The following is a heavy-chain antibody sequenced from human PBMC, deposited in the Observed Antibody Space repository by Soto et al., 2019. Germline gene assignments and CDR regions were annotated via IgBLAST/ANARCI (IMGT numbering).Heavy chain of an antibody. CDR3: AREKPYSSSWYHDY. D-gene: IGHD6-13*01. V-gene: IGHV4-34*01. CDR1: GGSFSGYY. Sequence: QVQLQQWGAGLLKPSETLSLTCAVFGGSFSGYYWSWIRQPPGKGLEWIGEIKHSGSTNYNPSLKRRVTISVDTFKTQCSLKLSSVTAADTAVYYCAREKPYSSSWYHDYWGQGTLVTVSS. J-gene: IGHJ4*02. CDR2: IKHSGST.